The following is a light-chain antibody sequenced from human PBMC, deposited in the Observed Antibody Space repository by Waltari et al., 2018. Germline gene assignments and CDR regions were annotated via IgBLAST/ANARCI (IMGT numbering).Light chain of an antibody. CDR2: DAS. V-gene: IGKV1-33*01. J-gene: IGKJ5*01. Sequence: DIQMTQSPSSLSASVGDRVTITCQASQDISNYLNWYQQKPGKAPKLLIYDASNLQTGVPSRFSGSGSGTDFTFTISSLQPEDIATYYRQKYDNVAPITFGQGTRLEIK. CDR3: QKYDNVAPIT. CDR1: QDISNY.